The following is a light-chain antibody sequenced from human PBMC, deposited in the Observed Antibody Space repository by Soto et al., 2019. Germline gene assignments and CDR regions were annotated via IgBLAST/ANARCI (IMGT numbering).Light chain of an antibody. V-gene: IGKV3-15*01. Sequence: PATLSVSPGERATLSCRASQSVSILLAWYQQTPGQAPRLLIYGASTRATGIPVTFSGSASGTEFTLSISRLQSEDYTVYYCQQYNKWPLTFGQGTKVDIK. J-gene: IGKJ1*01. CDR1: QSVSIL. CDR3: QQYNKWPLT. CDR2: GAS.